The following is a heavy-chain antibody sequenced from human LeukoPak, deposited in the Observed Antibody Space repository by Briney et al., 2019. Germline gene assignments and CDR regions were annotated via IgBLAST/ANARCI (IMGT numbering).Heavy chain of an antibody. V-gene: IGHV3-43D*04. CDR1: GFTFDDYA. CDR2: ISWDGGST. Sequence: GGSLRLSCAASGFTFDDYAMHWVRQAPGKGLEWVSLISWDGGSTYYADSVKGRFTISRDNSKNSLYLQMNSLRAEDTALYYCAKYIGYSGYVGYYYYMDVWGKGTTVTVSS. CDR3: AKYIGYSGYVGYYYYMDV. J-gene: IGHJ6*03. D-gene: IGHD5-12*01.